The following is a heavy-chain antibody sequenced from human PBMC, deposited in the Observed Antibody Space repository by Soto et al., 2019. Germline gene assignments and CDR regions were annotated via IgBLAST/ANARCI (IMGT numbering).Heavy chain of an antibody. CDR2: FDPEDGET. Sequence: ASVKVSCKVSGYTLTELSIHWVRQAPGKGLEWMGGFDPEDGETIYAQKFQGRVTMTEDTSTDTAYMELSSLRSEDTAVYYCATRIAVLYYFDYWGQGTLVTVSS. J-gene: IGHJ4*02. D-gene: IGHD2-21*01. CDR1: GYTLTELS. V-gene: IGHV1-24*01. CDR3: ATRIAVLYYFDY.